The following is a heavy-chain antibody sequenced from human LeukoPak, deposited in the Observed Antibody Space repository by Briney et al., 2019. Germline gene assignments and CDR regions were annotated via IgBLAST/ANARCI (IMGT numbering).Heavy chain of an antibody. CDR1: GGSFSGYY. CDR3: ARVRVGGTFYYFDY. Sequence: QPSETLSLTCAVYGGSFSGYYWSWIRQPPGKGLEWIGEINHSGSTNYNPSLKSRVTISVHTSKNQFSLKLTSVTAADTAVYFCARVRVGGTFYYFDYWGQGTLVTVSS. V-gene: IGHV4-34*01. J-gene: IGHJ4*02. D-gene: IGHD2/OR15-2a*01. CDR2: INHSGST.